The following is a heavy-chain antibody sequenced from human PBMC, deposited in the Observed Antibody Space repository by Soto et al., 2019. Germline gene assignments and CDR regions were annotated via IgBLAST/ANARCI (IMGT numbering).Heavy chain of an antibody. J-gene: IGHJ4*02. V-gene: IGHV4-59*08. CDR2: VHSNGNT. CDR1: GDSIINYY. CDR3: ARSGGHQGGY. Sequence: SETLSLTSTFPGDSIINYYGPGIRQPPGKGLEWIGYVHSNGNTHHNPSLKSRVSMSVDTSKNQFSLKLSSVTAADTAVYYCARSGGHQGGYWGQGTQVTVSS. D-gene: IGHD2-15*01.